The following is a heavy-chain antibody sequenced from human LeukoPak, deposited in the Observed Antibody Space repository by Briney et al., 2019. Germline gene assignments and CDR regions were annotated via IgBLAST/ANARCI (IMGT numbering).Heavy chain of an antibody. Sequence: GGSLRLSCAVSGFTFSNYAVSWVRQAPGKGLEWVSSISGSGGSTYYADSVKGRFTISRDNSKNTLDLQMNSLRAEDTALYYCVRDYYFDYWGQGTLVTVSS. CDR2: ISGSGGST. CDR1: GFTFSNYA. CDR3: VRDYYFDY. V-gene: IGHV3-23*01. J-gene: IGHJ4*02.